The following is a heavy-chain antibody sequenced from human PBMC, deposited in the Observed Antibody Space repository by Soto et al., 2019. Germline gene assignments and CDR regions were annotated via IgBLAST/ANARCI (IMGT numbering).Heavy chain of an antibody. CDR3: ASGFGGPPADY. J-gene: IGHJ4*02. Sequence: QVQLVQSGAEVKKPGSSVKVSCKASGGTFSSYTISWVRPAPGQGLEWMGRIIPILGLANYAQKFQGRVTITADKSTSTAYMELSSLRSEDTAVYYCASGFGGPPADYWGQGTLVTVSS. D-gene: IGHD3-10*01. V-gene: IGHV1-69*02. CDR2: IIPILGLA. CDR1: GGTFSSYT.